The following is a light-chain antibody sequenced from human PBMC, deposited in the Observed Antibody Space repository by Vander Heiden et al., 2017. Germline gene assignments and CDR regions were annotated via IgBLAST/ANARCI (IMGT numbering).Light chain of an antibody. V-gene: IGLV3-1*01. CDR2: QDK. Sequence: SYDLTQPPSVSVSPGQTASISCSGEKMGDKYASWYQHKPGQSPVVVMYQDKKRPSGIPERFSGSNSGNTATLTISGTQPLDEADYYCQTWDSNTVVFGGGTKLTVL. CDR3: QTWDSNTVV. CDR1: KMGDKY. J-gene: IGLJ2*01.